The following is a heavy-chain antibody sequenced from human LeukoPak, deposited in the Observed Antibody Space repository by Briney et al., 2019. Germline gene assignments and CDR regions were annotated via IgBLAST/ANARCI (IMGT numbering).Heavy chain of an antibody. D-gene: IGHD2-2*01. CDR1: GGSFSGYY. V-gene: IGHV4-34*01. Sequence: SETLSLTCAVYGGSFSGYYWSWIRQPPGKGLEWIGEINHSGSTNYNPSLKSRVTISVDRSKNQFSLKLSSVTAADTAVYYCARAGRVVPAAYFDYWGQGTLVTVSS. CDR2: INHSGST. CDR3: ARAGRVVPAAYFDY. J-gene: IGHJ4*02.